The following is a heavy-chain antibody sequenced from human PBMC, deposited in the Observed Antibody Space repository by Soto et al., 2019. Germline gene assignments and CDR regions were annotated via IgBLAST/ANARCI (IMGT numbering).Heavy chain of an antibody. Sequence: QLQLVQSGAEVREPGSSVKVSCKASGGTFSSYTVIWVQQAPGQGLEWMGGITPTLNIAKYAEKFQGRVTITADESTRTVNMHLSSLRSEDTAVYFCARGYYSGSNPSSFDYWGQGTLVAVSS. J-gene: IGHJ4*02. V-gene: IGHV1-69*01. CDR1: GGTFSSYT. CDR2: ITPTLNIA. D-gene: IGHD1-26*01. CDR3: ARGYYSGSNPSSFDY.